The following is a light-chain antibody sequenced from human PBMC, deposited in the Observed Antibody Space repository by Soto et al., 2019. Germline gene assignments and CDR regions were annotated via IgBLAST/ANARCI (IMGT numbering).Light chain of an antibody. CDR3: QKYNTWPYT. J-gene: IGKJ2*01. V-gene: IGKV3-15*01. CDR2: GAS. CDR1: QSVGSY. Sequence: EIVMTQSPATLSVSPGERATLSCRASQSVGSYLAWYQQKPGQAPRLLIYGASTRATDIPDRFTSSGSGTDFTLTISSLQSEEFAVYYCQKYNTWPYTFGQGTKLEI.